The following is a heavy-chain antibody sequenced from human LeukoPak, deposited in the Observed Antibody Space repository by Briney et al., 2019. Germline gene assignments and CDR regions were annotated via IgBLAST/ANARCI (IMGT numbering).Heavy chain of an antibody. J-gene: IGHJ4*02. CDR1: GFTFDEYG. CDR2: ISGDGAGT. CDR3: AKNEGLRLGELSLEY. Sequence: GGSLRLSCAASGFTFDEYGMHWVRQAPGKGLEWVSLISGDGAGTYYADSVKGRFTTSRDNIKNSLYLQMNSLRTEDTALYYCAKNEGLRLGELSLEYWGQGTLVTVSS. V-gene: IGHV3-43*02. D-gene: IGHD3-16*02.